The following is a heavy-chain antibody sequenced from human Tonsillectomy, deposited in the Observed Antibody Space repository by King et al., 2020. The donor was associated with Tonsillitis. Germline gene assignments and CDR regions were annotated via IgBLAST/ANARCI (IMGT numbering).Heavy chain of an antibody. CDR3: AHRRGDFWSGSRPFDY. Sequence: ITLKESGPTLVKPTQTLTLTCTFSGFSLSTSVVGVGWIRQPPGKALEWLALMYWDDDKRYSPFLKRRLTITKYTSKNQVVLTMTNMDPVDTATYYCAHRRGDFWSGSRPFDYWGQGTLVTVSS. J-gene: IGHJ4*02. D-gene: IGHD3-3*01. CDR2: MYWDDDK. V-gene: IGHV2-5*02. CDR1: GFSLSTSVVG.